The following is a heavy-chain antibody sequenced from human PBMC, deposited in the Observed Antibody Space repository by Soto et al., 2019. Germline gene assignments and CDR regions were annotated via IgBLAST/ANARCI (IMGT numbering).Heavy chain of an antibody. D-gene: IGHD4-4*01. V-gene: IGHV4-31*03. CDR2: IYYSGST. CDR1: GGSISSGGYY. Sequence: QVQLQESGPGLVKPSQTLSLTCTVSGGSISSGGYYWSWIRQHPGKGLEWIGYIYYSGSTYYNPSLKSRVTISVDTSKNQFSLKLSSVTAADTAVYYCARDRGPSTVTTLGWFDPWGQGTLVTVSS. CDR3: ARDRGPSTVTTLGWFDP. J-gene: IGHJ5*02.